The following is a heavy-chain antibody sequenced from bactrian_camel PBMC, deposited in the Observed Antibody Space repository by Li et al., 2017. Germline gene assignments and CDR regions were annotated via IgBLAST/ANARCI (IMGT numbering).Heavy chain of an antibody. D-gene: IGHD7*01. V-gene: IGHV3S1*01. J-gene: IGHJ4*01. Sequence: VQLVESGGGSVQAGGSLKLSCQVSGYIFSTCRMAWFRQAPGKEREGVAAIHTLSENTDYADPVKGRLTISKDNAKHTLYLQMTNLNPEDTAMYYCAAPITATVCSLQSTQYYWGQGTQVTVS. CDR3: AAPITATVCSLQSTQYY. CDR1: GYIFSTCR. CDR2: IHTLSENT.